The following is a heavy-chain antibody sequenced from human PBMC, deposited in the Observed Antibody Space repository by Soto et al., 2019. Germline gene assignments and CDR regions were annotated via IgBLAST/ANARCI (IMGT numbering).Heavy chain of an antibody. J-gene: IGHJ4*02. Sequence: EVRLVESGGGLVQPGGSLRLSCTASGFTFSRYWMSWVRQAPGGGLKWVASINEDGTEKYYVDSEKGRLIISRDNAKKSLFLQMESLRAEDTAIYYSVTYYGFGYYWADCWGQGTEVTVSA. V-gene: IGHV3-7*01. CDR3: VTYYGFGYYWADC. CDR2: INEDGTEK. CDR1: GFTFSRYW. D-gene: IGHD3-3*01.